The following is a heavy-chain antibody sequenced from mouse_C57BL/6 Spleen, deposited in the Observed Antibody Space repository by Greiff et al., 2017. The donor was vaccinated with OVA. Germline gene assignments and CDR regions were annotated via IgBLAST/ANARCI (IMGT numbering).Heavy chain of an antibody. Sequence: EVQLQQSGPELVQPGASVTIPCKASGYTFTDYNMDWVKQSHGKSLEWIGDINPNNGGTIYNQKFKGKATLTVDKSSSTAYMELRSLTSEDTAVYYCARDGYYEGGFAYWGQGTLVTVSA. CDR1: GYTFTDYN. CDR2: INPNNGGT. V-gene: IGHV1-18*01. D-gene: IGHD2-3*01. J-gene: IGHJ3*01. CDR3: ARDGYYEGGFAY.